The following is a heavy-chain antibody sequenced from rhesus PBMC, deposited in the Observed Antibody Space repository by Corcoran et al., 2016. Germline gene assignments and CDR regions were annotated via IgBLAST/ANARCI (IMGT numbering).Heavy chain of an antibody. J-gene: IGHJ4*01. Sequence: QVQLQESGPALVKPSETLSLTCAVSGGSFTTYWWTWIRQSPGKGLEWIGEVNGNTGYSNYNPSLNSRVTISKVASTNHVSLALSSVTAADTAVYYCAKYGGGSWTPVFDYWGQGVLVTVSS. CDR1: GGSFTTYW. D-gene: IGHD6-25*01. V-gene: IGHV4-80*01. CDR3: AKYGGGSWTPVFDY. CDR2: VNGNTGYS.